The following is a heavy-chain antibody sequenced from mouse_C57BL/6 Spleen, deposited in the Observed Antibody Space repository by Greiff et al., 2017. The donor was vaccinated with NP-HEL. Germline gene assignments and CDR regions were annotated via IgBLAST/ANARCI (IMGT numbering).Heavy chain of an antibody. CDR3: ARQEAQATDY. D-gene: IGHD3-2*02. CDR2: ISSGGSYT. J-gene: IGHJ2*01. V-gene: IGHV5-6*01. Sequence: EVQGVESGGDLVKPGGSLKLSCAASGFTFSSYGMSWVRQTPDKRLEWVATISSGGSYTYYPDSVKGRFTISRDNAKNTLYLQMSSLKSEDTAMYYCARQEAQATDYWGQGTTLTVSS. CDR1: GFTFSSYG.